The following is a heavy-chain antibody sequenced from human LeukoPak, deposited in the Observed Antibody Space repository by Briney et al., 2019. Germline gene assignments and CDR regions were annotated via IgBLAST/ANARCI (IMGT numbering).Heavy chain of an antibody. V-gene: IGHV4-59*01. CDR2: IYDSGST. CDR3: ARTYSGRSYYFDC. D-gene: IGHD1-26*01. J-gene: IGHJ4*02. Sequence: PSETRSLTCTVSGGSISSFHWSWIRQPPGKGLEHIGNIYDSGSTYYNPSLKSRVTISVDTSKNQFSLKLSSVTAADTAVYYCARTYSGRSYYFDCWGQGTLVTVSS. CDR1: GGSISSFH.